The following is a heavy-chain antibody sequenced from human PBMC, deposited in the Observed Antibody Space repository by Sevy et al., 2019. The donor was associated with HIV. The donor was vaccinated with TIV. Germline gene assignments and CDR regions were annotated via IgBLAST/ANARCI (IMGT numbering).Heavy chain of an antibody. J-gene: IGHJ4*02. CDR1: GFTFSSYS. CDR3: ARVDTAMALDY. V-gene: IGHV3-21*01. Sequence: GGSLRLSCAASGFTFSSYSMNWVRQAPGKGLEWVSSISSSSSYIYYADSVKGRFTISRDNAKNSLYLQMNSLRAEDTALYYCARVDTAMALDYWGQGTLVTVSS. CDR2: ISSSSSYI. D-gene: IGHD5-18*01.